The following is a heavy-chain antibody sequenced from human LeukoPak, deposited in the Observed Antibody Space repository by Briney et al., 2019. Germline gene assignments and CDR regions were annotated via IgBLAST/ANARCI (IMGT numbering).Heavy chain of an antibody. V-gene: IGHV3-21*01. CDR3: ARWGQTSGYYYVDN. J-gene: IGHJ4*02. CDR2: ISSSSSYI. CDR1: GFTFSSYS. Sequence: GGSLRLSRAASGFTFSSYSMNWARQAPGKGLEWVSSISSSSSYIYYADSVKGRFTISRDNAKNSLYLQMNSLRAEDTAVYFCARWGQTSGYYYVDNWGQGTLVTVSS. D-gene: IGHD5-12*01.